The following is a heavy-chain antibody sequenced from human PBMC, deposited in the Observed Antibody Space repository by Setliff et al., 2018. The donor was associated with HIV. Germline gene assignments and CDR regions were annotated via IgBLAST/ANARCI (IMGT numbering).Heavy chain of an antibody. Sequence: ASVKVSCKASGGTFSSYAISWVRQAPGQGLDWMGRIIPILGVANYAQRFQGKVTITADESTSTAYMELSSLRSEDTAVYYCARAYCGGDCYSGSRGYYYYYGMDVWGQGTTVTVSS. CDR2: IIPILGVA. CDR3: ARAYCGGDCYSGSRGYYYYYGMDV. D-gene: IGHD2-21*02. J-gene: IGHJ6*02. V-gene: IGHV1-69*04. CDR1: GGTFSSYA.